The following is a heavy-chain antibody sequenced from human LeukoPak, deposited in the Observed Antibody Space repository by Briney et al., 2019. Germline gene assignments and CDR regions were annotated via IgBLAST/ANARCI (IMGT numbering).Heavy chain of an antibody. CDR2: IHTSGSN. Sequence: PSETLSLTCAVSGVSISPYYWAWIRKPPGKGLEWIGYIHTSGSNNQFPSLKSRVTISVDKSKNHFSRRLTSVTAADTAVYYCARLSAAVHLGAFDLWGQGTMVTVSS. CDR1: GVSISPYY. D-gene: IGHD3-3*01. J-gene: IGHJ3*01. V-gene: IGHV4-4*09. CDR3: ARLSAAVHLGAFDL.